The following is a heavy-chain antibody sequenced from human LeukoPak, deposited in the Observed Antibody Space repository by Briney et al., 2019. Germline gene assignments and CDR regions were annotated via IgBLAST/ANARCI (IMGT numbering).Heavy chain of an antibody. V-gene: IGHV4-34*01. CDR1: GGSFSGYY. CDR3: ARHAMYSSCWYGPYYFDY. Sequence: SQTLSLTCAVYGGSFSGYYCSWIRQPPGKGLEWIGEINHSGSTNYNPSLKSRVTISVDTSKNQFSLKLSSVTAADTAVYYCARHAMYSSCWYGPYYFDYWGQGTLVTVSS. D-gene: IGHD6-19*01. CDR2: INHSGST. J-gene: IGHJ4*02.